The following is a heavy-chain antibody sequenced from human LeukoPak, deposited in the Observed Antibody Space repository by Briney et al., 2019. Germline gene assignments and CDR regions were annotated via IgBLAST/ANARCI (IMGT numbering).Heavy chain of an antibody. V-gene: IGHV3-23*01. CDR3: ARSEGGFYDSSGSNPWNNWFGP. Sequence: PGGSLRLSCAVSGFTFSSYDMTWVRQRPGKGLEWVSGINDSGGTTYHADSVKGRFTISRDNSKNTLYLQMNSLRAEDTAVYYCARSEGGFYDSSGSNPWNNWFGPWGQGTLVTVSS. D-gene: IGHD3-22*01. CDR2: INDSGGTT. J-gene: IGHJ5*02. CDR1: GFTFSSYD.